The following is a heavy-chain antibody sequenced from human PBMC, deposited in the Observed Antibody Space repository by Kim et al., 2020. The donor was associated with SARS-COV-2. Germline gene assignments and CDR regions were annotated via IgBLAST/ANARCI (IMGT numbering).Heavy chain of an antibody. Sequence: SVKVSCKASGGTFSSDGISWVRQAPGQGLEWMGGIIPIFGTANYAQKFQGRVTITADESTSTAYMELSSLRSEDTAVYYCARSSPVQLGFVVPTAADYWGQGTLVTVSS. J-gene: IGHJ4*02. CDR1: GGTFSSDG. V-gene: IGHV1-69*13. CDR3: ARSSPVQLGFVVPTAADY. D-gene: IGHD2-2*01. CDR2: IIPIFGTA.